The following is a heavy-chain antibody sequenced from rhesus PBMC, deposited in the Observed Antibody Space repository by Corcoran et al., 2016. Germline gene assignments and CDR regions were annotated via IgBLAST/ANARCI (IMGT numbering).Heavy chain of an antibody. CDR1: GGSFSSYW. D-gene: IGHD6-25*01. Sequence: QVQLQESGPGLVKPSETLSLTCAGSGGSFSSYWWSWIRQPPGKGLEWIGEINGNSGSTNYNPALKSRVTISKDASKNQFSLKLSSVTAADTAVYYCARFGAAGLFDYWGQGVLVTVSS. CDR2: INGNSGST. CDR3: ARFGAAGLFDY. J-gene: IGHJ4*01. V-gene: IGHV4-80*01.